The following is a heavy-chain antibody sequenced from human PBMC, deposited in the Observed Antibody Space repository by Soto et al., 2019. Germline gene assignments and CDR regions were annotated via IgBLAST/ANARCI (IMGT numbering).Heavy chain of an antibody. V-gene: IGHV4-59*13. CDR1: GASFSGSY. J-gene: IGHJ4*01. D-gene: IGHD3-3*01. CDR3: AVWSALTQYYFDS. CDR2: AYYSGTT. Sequence: SETLSLTCAVSGASFSGSYWSWIRQPPGKGLEWIGYAYYSGTTVYNPSLKSRVSISVDTSKKHVSLRLKSVTAADTAVYYCAVWSALTQYYFDSWGHGTLVTVPS.